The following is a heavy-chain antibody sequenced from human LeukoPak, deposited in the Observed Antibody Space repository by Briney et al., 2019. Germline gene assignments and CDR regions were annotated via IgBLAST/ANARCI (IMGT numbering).Heavy chain of an antibody. CDR1: GFTFGSYS. Sequence: PGGSLRLSCAASGFTFGSYSMNWVRQAPGKGLEWVSSISSSSSYIYYADSVKGRFTISRDNAKNSLYLQMNSLRAEDTAVYYCARGKQLWPQEFDYWGQGTLVTISS. CDR3: ARGKQLWPQEFDY. D-gene: IGHD5-18*01. CDR2: ISSSSSYI. J-gene: IGHJ4*02. V-gene: IGHV3-21*01.